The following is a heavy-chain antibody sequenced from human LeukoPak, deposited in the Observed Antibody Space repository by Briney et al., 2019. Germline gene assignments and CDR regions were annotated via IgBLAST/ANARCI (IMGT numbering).Heavy chain of an antibody. D-gene: IGHD5-12*01. Sequence: GGSLRLSCAASGFTFSSYAMHWVRQAPGKGLEWVAVISYDGSNKYYADSVKGRFTISRDNSKNTLYLQMNSLRAADTAVYYCARLVAIIDYWGQGTLVTVSS. CDR1: GFTFSSYA. CDR2: ISYDGSNK. V-gene: IGHV3-30*04. J-gene: IGHJ4*02. CDR3: ARLVAIIDY.